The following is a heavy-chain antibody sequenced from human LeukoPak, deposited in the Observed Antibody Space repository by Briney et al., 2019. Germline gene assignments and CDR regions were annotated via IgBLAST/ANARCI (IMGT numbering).Heavy chain of an antibody. CDR1: GDSISTGGFY. V-gene: IGHV4-31*03. CDR3: ARFLFQGVGGYYFDY. D-gene: IGHD3-16*01. J-gene: IGHJ4*02. CDR2: MHNRGSS. Sequence: SQTLSLTCTVSGDSISTGGFYWTWLRQHPGKGLEWIAYMHNRGSSYYNPSLQSRVAISIDASRNQFSLTLSSVTAADTAVFYCARFLFQGVGGYYFDYWGQGTLVTVSS.